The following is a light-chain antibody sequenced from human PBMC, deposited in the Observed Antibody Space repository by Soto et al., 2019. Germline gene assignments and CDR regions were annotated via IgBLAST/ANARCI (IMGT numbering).Light chain of an antibody. CDR3: QQYKSYWT. V-gene: IGKV1-5*01. J-gene: IGKJ1*01. Sequence: DIQMTQSPSSVPASVGDRVTITCRASQGVSSYLAWYQQKPGKAPKLLISDASSLETGVPSRFSGSGSGTEFTLTINSLQPDDFATYYCQQYKSYWTFGQGTKVDIK. CDR2: DAS. CDR1: QGVSSY.